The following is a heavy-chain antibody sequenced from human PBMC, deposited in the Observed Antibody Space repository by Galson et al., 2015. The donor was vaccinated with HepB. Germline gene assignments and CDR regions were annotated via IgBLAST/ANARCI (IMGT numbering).Heavy chain of an antibody. V-gene: IGHV5-51*01. Sequence: QSGAEVKKPGESLKISCKGSGYSFTSYWIGWVRQMPGKGLEWMGIIYPGDSDTRYSPSFQGQVTISADKSISTAYLQWSSLKASDTAMYYCARRPHSSGWWRYNWFDPWGQGTLVTVSS. CDR1: GYSFTSYW. CDR2: IYPGDSDT. D-gene: IGHD6-19*01. CDR3: ARRPHSSGWWRYNWFDP. J-gene: IGHJ5*02.